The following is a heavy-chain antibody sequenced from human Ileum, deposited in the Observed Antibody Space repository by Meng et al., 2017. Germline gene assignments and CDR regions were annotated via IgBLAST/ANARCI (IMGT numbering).Heavy chain of an antibody. CDR1: CFPHSRGFYP. D-gene: IGHD3-10*01. V-gene: IGHV4-31*02. J-gene: IGHJ5*02. CDR2: IYYSGTI. CDR3: ARDRFSSGSSNWFDP. Sequence: GPTSVKPTPHPPLPPPVSCFPHSRGFYPWNLIPHHPGRGLEWIGSIYYSGTIYYNPSLKSRVTISLDTSKNQFSLNLSSVTAADTAVYYCARDRFSSGSSNWFDPWGQGTLVTVSS.